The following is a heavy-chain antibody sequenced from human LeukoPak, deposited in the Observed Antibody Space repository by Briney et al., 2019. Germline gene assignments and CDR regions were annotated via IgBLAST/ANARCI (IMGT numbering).Heavy chain of an antibody. D-gene: IGHD3-10*01. J-gene: IGHJ4*02. Sequence: GGSLRLSCAASGFTFSSYAMHWVRQAPGKGLEWVAFISYDGGKRFFGESVKGRFTIARDNSENTVSLQMNTLKTEDTAVYYCAKGLRWFGDFYFNFFDYWGQGILVTVSS. CDR3: AKGLRWFGDFYFNFFDY. CDR2: ISYDGGKR. V-gene: IGHV3-30*04. CDR1: GFTFSSYA.